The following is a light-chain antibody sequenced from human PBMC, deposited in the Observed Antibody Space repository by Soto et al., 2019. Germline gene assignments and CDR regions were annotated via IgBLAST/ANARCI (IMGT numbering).Light chain of an antibody. V-gene: IGLV7-43*01. Sequence: QAVVTQEPSLTVSPGGTVTLTCASSTGAVTRGYHPNWFQQKPGQAPRSLIYSTNNKHAWTPARFSGSLLGDKASLTLSGVQPEDEAESYCLLYSGGAPVFGGGTKVTVL. CDR1: TGAVTRGYH. J-gene: IGLJ3*02. CDR3: LLYSGGAPV. CDR2: STN.